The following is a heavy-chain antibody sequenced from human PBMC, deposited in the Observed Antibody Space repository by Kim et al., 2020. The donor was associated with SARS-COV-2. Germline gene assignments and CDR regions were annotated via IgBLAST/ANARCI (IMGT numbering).Heavy chain of an antibody. J-gene: IGHJ4*02. Sequence: ETLSLTCTVSGGSISSSSYYWGWIRQPPGKGLEWIGRIYYSGSTYYNPSLKIRVTISEDTSKYQFSLKLSSVTTADTAVYYCARHPGGTIFGGVIISPYFDDRGQGTLVTGSS. V-gene: IGHV4-39*01. D-gene: IGHD3-3*01. CDR1: GGSISSSSYY. CDR2: IYYSGST. CDR3: ARHPGGTIFGGVIISPYFDD.